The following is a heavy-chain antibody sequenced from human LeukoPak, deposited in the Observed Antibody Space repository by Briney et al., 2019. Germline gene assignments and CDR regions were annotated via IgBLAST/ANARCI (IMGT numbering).Heavy chain of an antibody. J-gene: IGHJ4*02. Sequence: PGGSLRLSCAASGFTVSSNYLSWVRQAPGKGLEWVSAIYSGGSTYYADSVKGRFTISRDNSENTLYLQMNSLRAEDTAVYYCTRDWRNLGYDYWGQGTLVTVSS. CDR3: TRDWRNLGYDY. CDR1: GFTVSSNY. V-gene: IGHV3-53*01. CDR2: IYSGGST. D-gene: IGHD5-12*01.